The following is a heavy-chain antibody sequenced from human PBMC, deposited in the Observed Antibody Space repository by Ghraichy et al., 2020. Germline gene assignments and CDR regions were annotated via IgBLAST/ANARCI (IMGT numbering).Heavy chain of an antibody. D-gene: IGHD1-26*01. V-gene: IGHV1-18*01. CDR2: IYPKNGDT. CDR1: GYKFPEYG. Sequence: ASVKVSCKPSGYKFPEYGIDWVRQAPGQGLEWMGWIYPKNGDTKYSQKLQDRFIMSTDTASSTAYMELRSLRSDDTAVYYCANLELRQWGFANWGQGTLITVSS. J-gene: IGHJ4*02. CDR3: ANLELRQWGFAN.